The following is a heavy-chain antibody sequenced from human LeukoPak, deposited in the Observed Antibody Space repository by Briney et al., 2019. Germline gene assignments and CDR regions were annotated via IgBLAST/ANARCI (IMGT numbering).Heavy chain of an antibody. CDR3: AREGYGGNSLDDY. Sequence: GGSLRLSCAASGFTFSSHWMRWVRQAPVKGLVWVSRINSDGSSTSYADSVKGRFTISRDNAKNSLYLQMNSLRDEDTAVYYCAREGYGGNSLDDYWGQGTLVTVSS. D-gene: IGHD4-23*01. CDR1: GFTFSSHW. J-gene: IGHJ4*02. CDR2: INSDGSST. V-gene: IGHV3-74*01.